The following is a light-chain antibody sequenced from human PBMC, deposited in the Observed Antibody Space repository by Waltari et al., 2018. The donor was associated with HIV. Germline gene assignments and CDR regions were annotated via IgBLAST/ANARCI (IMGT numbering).Light chain of an antibody. J-gene: IGKJ2*01. CDR3: QQYNAWPL. V-gene: IGKV3-15*01. CDR1: QSISSN. CDR2: GAS. Sequence: ELVMTQSPATLSVSPGERATLSCRASQSISSNLAWYQQKPGQVPRLLIYGASTRATGIPARFSCSGSGTEFTLTISSLQSEDFAVYYCQQYNAWPLFGQGTKLEIK.